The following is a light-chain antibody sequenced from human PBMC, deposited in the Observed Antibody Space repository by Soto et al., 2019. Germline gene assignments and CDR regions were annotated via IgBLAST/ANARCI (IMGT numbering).Light chain of an antibody. CDR1: RGYNNYA. J-gene: IGLJ3*02. V-gene: IGLV4-69*01. Sequence: QAVVTQSPSASSSLGASVKLTCTLSRGYNNYAIAWHQQQPEKGPRFLMRLNSDGSHNRGDGIPERFSVSRSGAERYLTISSLQSEDEADYYCHTWGTGIQVFGGGTKLTVL. CDR2: LNSDGSH. CDR3: HTWGTGIQV.